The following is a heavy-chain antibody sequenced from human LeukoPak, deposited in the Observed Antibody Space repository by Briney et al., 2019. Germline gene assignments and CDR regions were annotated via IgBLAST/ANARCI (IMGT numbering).Heavy chain of an antibody. Sequence: SETLSHTCTVSGYSFSSDSFWGWIRQPPGKGLEWVGTIHEGGRTFYNSSLKSRVTISIDTSKNQFSLEVNSVTAADTAVYYCARAARPTNNWFDPWGQGTLVTVSS. CDR2: IHEGGRT. CDR1: GYSFSSDSF. J-gene: IGHJ5*02. CDR3: ARAARPTNNWFDP. D-gene: IGHD6-6*01. V-gene: IGHV4-38-2*02.